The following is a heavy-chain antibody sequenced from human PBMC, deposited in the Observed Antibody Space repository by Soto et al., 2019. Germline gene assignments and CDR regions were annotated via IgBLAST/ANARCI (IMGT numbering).Heavy chain of an antibody. CDR3: AREGFKDVYIWGSYLPPPDFYY. D-gene: IGHD3-16*02. CDR2: ISGSGGST. Sequence: GGSLRLSCAASGFTFISYAMSWVLQAPGKGLEWVSAISGSGGSTYYADSVKGRFTISRDNSKNTLYLQMNSLRAEDTAVYYCAREGFKDVYIWGSYLPPPDFYYRAQETLVTVS. J-gene: IGHJ4*02. CDR1: GFTFISYA. V-gene: IGHV3-23*01.